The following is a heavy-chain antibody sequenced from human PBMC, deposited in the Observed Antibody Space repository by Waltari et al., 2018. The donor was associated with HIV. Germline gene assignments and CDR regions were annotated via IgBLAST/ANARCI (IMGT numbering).Heavy chain of an antibody. CDR2: IYYTGRT. CDR1: GGSFISYH. J-gene: IGHJ5*02. CDR3: ARGLFGVGSNWFDP. D-gene: IGHD3-3*01. V-gene: IGHV4-59*01. Sequence: QVQLQESGPGLVKPSETLSLTCSVSGGSFISYHWTWIRQPPGKGLEWIGYIYYTGRTNGNPSLKSRVTISVDTSKNQFSLRLRSVTAADTAVYYCARGLFGVGSNWFDPWGQGILVTVSS.